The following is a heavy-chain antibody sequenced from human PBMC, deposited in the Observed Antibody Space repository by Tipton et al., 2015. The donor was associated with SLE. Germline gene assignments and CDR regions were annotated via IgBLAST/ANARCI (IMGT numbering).Heavy chain of an antibody. CDR1: NGSISSSPYY. V-gene: IGHV4-39*07. CDR2: IYYSGST. CDR3: ARGHYYYMDV. Sequence: TLSLTCTVSNGSISSSPYYCGWIRQSPGKGLEWVGSIYYSGSTYYNPSLKSRVTISVDTSRNQCSLNLTSVTAADTAVYYCARGHYYYMDVWGKGTTVTVSS. J-gene: IGHJ6*03.